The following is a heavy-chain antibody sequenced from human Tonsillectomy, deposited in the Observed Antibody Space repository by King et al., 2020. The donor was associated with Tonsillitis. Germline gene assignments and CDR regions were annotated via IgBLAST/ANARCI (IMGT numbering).Heavy chain of an antibody. CDR3: ARDLSRGGWSPLGY. D-gene: IGHD6-19*01. J-gene: IGHJ4*02. CDR1: GDSISSDSYS. V-gene: IGHV4-61*02. Sequence: VQLQESGPRLVKPSQPLSLTCTVSGDSISSDSYSWSWIRRPAGEGLEWIGRIYSSGTTCYNPSLESRVTMSVDTSKNQFSLKLSSVTAADTAVYYCARDLSRGGWSPLGYWGQGTLVTVSS. CDR2: IYSSGTT.